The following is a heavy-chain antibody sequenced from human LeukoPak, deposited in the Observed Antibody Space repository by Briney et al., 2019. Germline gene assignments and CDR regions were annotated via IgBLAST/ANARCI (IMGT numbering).Heavy chain of an antibody. D-gene: IGHD6-19*01. CDR2: IKEDGSEK. Sequence: PGGSLRLSCAASGFTFRKYWMTWVSQAPGKGLQWVAHIKEDGSEKYYVDSVMGRFTISRDNAKTSLYLQMNSLRVEDTAVYYCVRWNSGWEFDYWGQGTLVSVSS. J-gene: IGHJ4*02. CDR1: GFTFRKYW. CDR3: VRWNSGWEFDY. V-gene: IGHV3-7*05.